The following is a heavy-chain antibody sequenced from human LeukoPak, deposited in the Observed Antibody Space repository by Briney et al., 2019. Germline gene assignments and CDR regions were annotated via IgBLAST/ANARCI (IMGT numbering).Heavy chain of an antibody. Sequence: PSETLSLTCAVYGGSFSGYYWSWIRQPPGKGLEWIGEINHSGSTNYNPSLKSRVTISVDTSKNQFSLKLSSVTAADTAVYYCAREPRYFDWLLSRHYYYMDVWGKGTTVTISS. CDR1: GGSFSGYY. D-gene: IGHD3-9*01. CDR3: AREPRYFDWLLSRHYYYMDV. CDR2: INHSGST. V-gene: IGHV4-34*01. J-gene: IGHJ6*03.